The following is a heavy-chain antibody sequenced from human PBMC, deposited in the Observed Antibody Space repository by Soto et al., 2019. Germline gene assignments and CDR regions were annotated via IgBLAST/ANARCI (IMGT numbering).Heavy chain of an antibody. J-gene: IGHJ6*02. CDR3: ARDITLGSSWYTGLAYYYYYGMDV. CDR2: IWYDGSNK. CDR1: GFTFSSYG. V-gene: IGHV3-33*01. D-gene: IGHD6-13*01. Sequence: GGSLRLSCAASGFTFSSYGMHWVRQAPGKGLEWVAVIWYDGSNKYYADSVKGRFTISRDNSKNTLYLQMNSLRAEDTAVYYCARDITLGSSWYTGLAYYYYYGMDVWGQGTTVTVSS.